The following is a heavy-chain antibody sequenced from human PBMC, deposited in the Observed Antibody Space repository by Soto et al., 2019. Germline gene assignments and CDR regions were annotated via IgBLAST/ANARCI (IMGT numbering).Heavy chain of an antibody. V-gene: IGHV3-48*01. J-gene: IGHJ4*02. D-gene: IGHD2-2*01. CDR2: INSGSTSV. Sequence: GGSLRLSCVASGFDFNSYTMNWVRQAPGKGLEWISYINSGSTSVFYADSVKGRFTISRDNAKNSLYLQMNSLRAEDTAVYYCTSSRSPDAYWGQGTLVTVSS. CDR1: GFDFNSYT. CDR3: TSSRSPDAY.